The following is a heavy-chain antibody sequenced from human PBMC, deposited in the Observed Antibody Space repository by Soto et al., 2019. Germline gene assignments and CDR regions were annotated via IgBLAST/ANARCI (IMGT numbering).Heavy chain of an antibody. J-gene: IGHJ4*02. CDR3: AKDLGSGYRFDY. CDR1: GYTFLKYG. CDR2: IQTDNDHA. D-gene: IGHD3-9*01. V-gene: IGHV1-18*01. Sequence: QVQLVQSGPEVKKPGASVKVACKASGYTFLKYGINWVRQAPGQGLEWMGGIQTDNDHASCAQKFEGRVTMTTDTSTRTVYMELRDLSSDDTAVYYCAKDLGSGYRFDYWGQGTPVTVSS.